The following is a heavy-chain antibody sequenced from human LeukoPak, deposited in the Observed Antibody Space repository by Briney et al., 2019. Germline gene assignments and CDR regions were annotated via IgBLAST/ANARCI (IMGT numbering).Heavy chain of an antibody. J-gene: IGHJ4*02. CDR2: MNPNSGNT. CDR1: GYTFTGYY. Sequence: ASVKVSCKASGYTFTGYYMHWVRQATGQGLEWMGWMNPNSGNTGYAQKFQGRVTMTRNTSISTAYMELSSLRSEDTAVYYCARVPSGNSDYWGQGTLVTVSS. D-gene: IGHD4-23*01. V-gene: IGHV1-8*02. CDR3: ARVPSGNSDY.